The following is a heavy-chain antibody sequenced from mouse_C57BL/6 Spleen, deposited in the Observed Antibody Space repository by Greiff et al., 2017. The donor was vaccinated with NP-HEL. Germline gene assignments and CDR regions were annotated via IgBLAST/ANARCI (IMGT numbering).Heavy chain of an antibody. V-gene: IGHV5-4*01. J-gene: IGHJ2*01. D-gene: IGHD2-3*01. CDR3: ARGSMMVKYYFDY. CDR2: ISDGGSYT. CDR1: GFTFSSYA. Sequence: EVHLVESGGGLVKPGGSLKLSCAASGFTFSSYAMSWVRQTPEKRLEWVATISDGGSYTYYPDNVKGRFTISRDNAKNNLYLQMSHLKSEDTAMYYCARGSMMVKYYFDYWGQGTTLTVSS.